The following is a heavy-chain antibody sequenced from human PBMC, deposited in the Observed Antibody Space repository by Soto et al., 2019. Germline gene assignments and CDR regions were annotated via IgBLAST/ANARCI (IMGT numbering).Heavy chain of an antibody. CDR1: GFTFKYYA. D-gene: IGHD2-2*01. Sequence: EVQLLESGGGLVQPGGSLRLSCAASGFTFKYYAVSWVRQAPGKGPEWVSGISGPGSSTYYADSVRGRFTISRDNSKDTLYLQMNNLRAEDTAVYYCAKTQLTQGTQFYFDYWGQGTLVTVSS. J-gene: IGHJ4*02. CDR3: AKTQLTQGTQFYFDY. V-gene: IGHV3-23*01. CDR2: ISGPGSST.